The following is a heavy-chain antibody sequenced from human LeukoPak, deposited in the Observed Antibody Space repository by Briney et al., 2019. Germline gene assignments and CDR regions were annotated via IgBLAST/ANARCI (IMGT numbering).Heavy chain of an antibody. CDR2: IKSKTDGGTT. Sequence: PGGSLRLSCAASGFTFSSYEMNWVRQAPGKGLEWVGRIKSKTDGGTTDYGAPVKGRFTISRDDSKNTLYLQMNSLKTEDTAVYYCNIGPKVVPAARNFQHWGQGTLVTVSS. J-gene: IGHJ1*01. CDR1: GFTFSSYE. V-gene: IGHV3-15*01. CDR3: NIGPKVVPAARNFQH. D-gene: IGHD2-2*01.